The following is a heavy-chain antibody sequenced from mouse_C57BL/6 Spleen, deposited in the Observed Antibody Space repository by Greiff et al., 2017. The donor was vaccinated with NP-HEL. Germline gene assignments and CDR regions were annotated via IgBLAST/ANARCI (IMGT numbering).Heavy chain of an antibody. CDR3: ARSEVLEGYAMDY. CDR2: IHPNSGST. Sequence: QVQLQQSGAELVKPGASVKLSCKASGYTFTSYWMHWVKQRPGQGLEWIGMIHPNSGSTNYNEKFKSKATLTVDKSSSTAYMQLSSLTSEDSAVYYCARSEVLEGYAMDYWGQGTSVTVSS. CDR1: GYTFTSYW. D-gene: IGHD2-14*01. J-gene: IGHJ4*01. V-gene: IGHV1-64*01.